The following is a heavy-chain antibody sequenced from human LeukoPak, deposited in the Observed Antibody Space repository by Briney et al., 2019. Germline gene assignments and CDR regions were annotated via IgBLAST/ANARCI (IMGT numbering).Heavy chain of an antibody. D-gene: IGHD1-26*01. Sequence: SETLSLTCTVSAGSISSYYWSWIRQPPGKGLEWSGYIYYSGSTNYNPSLKSRVTISVDTTKNQFSLKLSSVTAADTAVYYCARERGELLDYWGQGTLVTVSS. CDR3: ARERGELLDY. CDR1: AGSISSYY. V-gene: IGHV4-59*01. CDR2: IYYSGST. J-gene: IGHJ4*02.